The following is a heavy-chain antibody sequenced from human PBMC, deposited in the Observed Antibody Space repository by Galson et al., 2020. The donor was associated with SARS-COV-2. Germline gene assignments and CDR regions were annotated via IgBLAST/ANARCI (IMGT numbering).Heavy chain of an antibody. J-gene: IGHJ5*02. CDR3: ATAPGLFRHRGWFYP. Sequence: ASVKVSCKVSGYTLTELSMHWVRQAPGKGLEWMGGFDPEDGETIYAQKFQGRVTMTEDTSTDTAYMELSSLRSEDTAVYYCATAPGLFRHRGWFYPWGQGTLVTVSS. CDR2: FDPEDGET. V-gene: IGHV1-24*01. CDR1: GYTLTELS.